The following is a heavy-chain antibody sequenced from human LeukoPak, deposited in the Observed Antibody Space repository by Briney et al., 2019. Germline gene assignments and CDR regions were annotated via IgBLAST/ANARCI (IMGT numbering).Heavy chain of an antibody. V-gene: IGHV3-23*01. J-gene: IGHJ4*02. CDR1: AFTFSDYE. D-gene: IGHD1-26*01. CDR2: ISGSGGST. Sequence: PGGSLRLSCAASAFTFSDYEMNWVRQAPGKGLEWVSAISGSGGSTYYADSVKGRFTISRDNSKNTLYLQMNSLRAEDTAVYYCASFSGSHDYWGQGTLVTVSS. CDR3: ASFSGSHDY.